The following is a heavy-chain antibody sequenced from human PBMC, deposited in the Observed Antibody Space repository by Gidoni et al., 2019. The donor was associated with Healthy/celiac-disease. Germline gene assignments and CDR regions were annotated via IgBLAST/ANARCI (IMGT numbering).Heavy chain of an antibody. CDR2: IYHSGST. J-gene: IGHJ5*02. Sequence: QVQLQESGPGLVKPSETLSLTCAVSGYSISSGYYWGWIRQPPGKGLEWIGSIYHSGSTYYNPSLKSRVTISVDTSKNQFSLKLSSVTAADTAVYYCARVPPPKRVVPAANWFDPWGQGTLVTVSS. D-gene: IGHD2-2*01. V-gene: IGHV4-38-2*01. CDR1: GYSISSGYY. CDR3: ARVPPPKRVVPAANWFDP.